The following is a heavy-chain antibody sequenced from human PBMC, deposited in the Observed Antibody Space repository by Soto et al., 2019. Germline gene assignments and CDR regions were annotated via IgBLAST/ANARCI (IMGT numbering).Heavy chain of an antibody. CDR3: ARDLVVVTPYFDY. V-gene: IGHV4-61*01. D-gene: IGHD2-21*02. Sequence: SETLSVTCTVSGGSVSSGSDYWSWIRQPPGKGLEWIGYIYYSGSTNYNPSLKSRVTISVDTSKNQFSLKLSSVTAADTAVYYCARDLVVVTPYFDYWGQGTRVTVSS. J-gene: IGHJ4*02. CDR2: IYYSGST. CDR1: GGSVSSGSDY.